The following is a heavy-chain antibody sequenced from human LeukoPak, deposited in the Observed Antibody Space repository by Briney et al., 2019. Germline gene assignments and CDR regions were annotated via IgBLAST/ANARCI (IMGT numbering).Heavy chain of an antibody. D-gene: IGHD3-3*01. CDR2: ISYDGSNK. V-gene: IGHV3-30-3*01. CDR3: ARPRFWSGYSSFDY. CDR1: GFTFSSYA. Sequence: GGSLRLSCAASGFTFSSYAMHWVRQAPGKGLEWVAVISYDGSNKYYADSVKGRFTISRDNSKNTLYLQMNSLRAEDTAVYYCARPRFWSGYSSFDYWGQGTLVTVSP. J-gene: IGHJ4*02.